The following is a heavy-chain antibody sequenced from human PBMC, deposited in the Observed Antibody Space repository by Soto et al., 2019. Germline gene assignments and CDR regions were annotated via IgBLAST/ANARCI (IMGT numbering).Heavy chain of an antibody. J-gene: IGHJ4*02. CDR1: GGSISGYY. CDR2: IYYSGST. CDR3: ARVPNY. D-gene: IGHD2-2*01. Sequence: SETLSLTCTVSGGSISGYYWSWIRQPPGKGLEWIGYIYYSGSTNYNPSLKSRVTISVDTSKNQFSLKLSSVTAADTAVYYCARVPNYGGQG. V-gene: IGHV4-59*12.